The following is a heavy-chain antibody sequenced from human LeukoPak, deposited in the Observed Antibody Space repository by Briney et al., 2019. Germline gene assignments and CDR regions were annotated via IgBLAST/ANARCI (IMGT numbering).Heavy chain of an antibody. CDR1: GFTFNRCG. V-gene: IGHV3-30*18. Sequence: GGSLRLSCAASGFTFNRCGMHWVRQAPGKGLERVAVIVYDGSHQYYTDSVKGRFTISRDNSKNTVFLQMDSLRAEDTGVYYCVKGSGTNDYGMDTWGQGTTVTVPS. J-gene: IGHJ6*02. CDR3: VKGSGTNDYGMDT. D-gene: IGHD3-10*01. CDR2: IVYDGSHQ.